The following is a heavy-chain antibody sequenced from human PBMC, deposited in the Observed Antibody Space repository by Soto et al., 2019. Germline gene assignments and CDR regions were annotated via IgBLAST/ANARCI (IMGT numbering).Heavy chain of an antibody. D-gene: IGHD3-22*01. Sequence: GGSLRLSXAASGFTFSSYGMHWVRQAPGKGLEWVAVISYDGSNKYYADSVKGRFTISRDNSKNTLYLQMNSLRAEDTAVYYCAKDSSGTKYYYYGMDVWGQGTTVTVSS. CDR3: AKDSSGTKYYYYGMDV. J-gene: IGHJ6*02. CDR1: GFTFSSYG. V-gene: IGHV3-30*18. CDR2: ISYDGSNK.